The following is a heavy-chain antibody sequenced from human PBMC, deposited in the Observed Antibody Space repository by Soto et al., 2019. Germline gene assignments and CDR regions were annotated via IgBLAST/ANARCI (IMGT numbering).Heavy chain of an antibody. CDR2: ISYDGSDK. D-gene: IGHD3-22*01. CDR3: ARKYSLAVVAPGY. CDR1: GFTFSSYT. Sequence: GGSLRLSCAASGFTFSSYTMHWVRQTPGKGLEWVAVISYDGSDKYYADSVTGRFTISRDNSKNTLYLQMNSLRVEDTSVYYCARKYSLAVVAPGYWGQGSLVTVSS. J-gene: IGHJ4*02. V-gene: IGHV3-30-3*01.